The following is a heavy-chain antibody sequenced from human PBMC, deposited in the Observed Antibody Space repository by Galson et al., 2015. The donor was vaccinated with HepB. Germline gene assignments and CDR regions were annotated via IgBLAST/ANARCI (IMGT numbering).Heavy chain of an antibody. V-gene: IGHV4-31*03. CDR1: GGSISSGGYY. J-gene: IGHJ3*02. Sequence: TLSLTCTVSGGSISSGGYYWSWIRQHPGKGLEWIGYIYYSGSTYYNPSLKSRVTISVDTSKNQFSLKLSSVTAADTAVYYCARAPLSGSSALGYCSGGSCYLPPLGSRAFDIWGQGTMVTVSS. CDR2: IYYSGST. D-gene: IGHD2-15*01. CDR3: ARAPLSGSSALGYCSGGSCYLPPLGSRAFDI.